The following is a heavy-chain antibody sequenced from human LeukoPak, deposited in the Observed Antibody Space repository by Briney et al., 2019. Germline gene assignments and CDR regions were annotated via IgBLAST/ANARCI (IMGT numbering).Heavy chain of an antibody. D-gene: IGHD5-12*01. CDR3: AKDKAPLYSGYDWDLDF. CDR2: ISWNSGSI. CDR1: GFTFDDYA. J-gene: IGHJ4*02. Sequence: SGRSLRLSCAASGFTFDDYAMHWVRQAPGKGLEWVSGISWNSGSIGYADSVKGRFTISRDNAKNSLYLQMNSLRAEDTALYYCAKDKAPLYSGYDWDLDFWGQGTLVIVSS. V-gene: IGHV3-9*01.